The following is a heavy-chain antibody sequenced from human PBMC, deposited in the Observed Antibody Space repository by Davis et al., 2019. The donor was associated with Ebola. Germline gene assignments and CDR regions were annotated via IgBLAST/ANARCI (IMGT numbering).Heavy chain of an antibody. CDR1: GVSISSRDYY. CDR3: TRRRDDYGDYLDY. J-gene: IGHJ4*02. CDR2: FYYSVST. D-gene: IGHD4-17*01. Sequence: MPSETLSLTCTVSGVSISSRDYYWGWIRQPPGKGLEWIGSFYYSVSTYYNPSLKSRITISADASKNQFSLKLSSVTAADTAVYYCTRRRDDYGDYLDYWGQGTLVTVSS. V-gene: IGHV4-39*01.